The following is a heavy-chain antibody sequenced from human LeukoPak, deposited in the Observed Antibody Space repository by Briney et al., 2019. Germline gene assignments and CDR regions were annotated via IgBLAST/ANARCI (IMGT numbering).Heavy chain of an antibody. Sequence: GAPVKVSCKASGGTFSSYAISWVRQAPGQGLEWMGGIIPIFGTANYAQKFQGRVTITADESTSTAYMELSSLRSEDTAVYYCARVVEIAAAEYAFDIWGQGTMVTVSS. V-gene: IGHV1-69*13. CDR2: IIPIFGTA. D-gene: IGHD6-13*01. J-gene: IGHJ3*02. CDR1: GGTFSSYA. CDR3: ARVVEIAAAEYAFDI.